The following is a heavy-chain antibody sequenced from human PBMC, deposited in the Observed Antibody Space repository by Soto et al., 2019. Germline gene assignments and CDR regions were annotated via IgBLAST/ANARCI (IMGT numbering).Heavy chain of an antibody. CDR2: ITNRGTHT. Sequence: GRSLILSCTASGFSFSSYTMNWVRQAPGKGLQWVASITNRGTHTYSADSVRGRFTISRDNDKNSLYLQMNNLRAEDTATYYCARAHEVAWFDSWGLGTLVTVSS. D-gene: IGHD2-15*01. V-gene: IGHV3-21*06. CDR1: GFSFSSYT. J-gene: IGHJ5*01. CDR3: ARAHEVAWFDS.